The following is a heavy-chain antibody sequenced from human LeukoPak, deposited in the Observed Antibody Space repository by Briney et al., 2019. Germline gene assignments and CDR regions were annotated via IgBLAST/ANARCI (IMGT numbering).Heavy chain of an antibody. CDR2: INPSGGST. J-gene: IGHJ6*02. Sequence: ASVKVSCKASGYTFTSYYMHWVRQAPGQGLEWMGIINPSGGSTSYAQKFQGRVTMTRDTSTSTVYMELSSLRSEGTAVYYCARDQDGSGSYNYYYGMDVWGQGTTVTVSS. CDR1: GYTFTSYY. D-gene: IGHD3-10*01. CDR3: ARDQDGSGSYNYYYGMDV. V-gene: IGHV1-46*01.